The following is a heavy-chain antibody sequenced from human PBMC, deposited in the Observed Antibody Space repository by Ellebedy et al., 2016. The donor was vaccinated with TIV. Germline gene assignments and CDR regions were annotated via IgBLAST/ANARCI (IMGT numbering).Heavy chain of an antibody. CDR2: IYYSGST. D-gene: IGHD5-24*01. CDR1: GGSVSSGSYY. J-gene: IGHJ5*02. Sequence: SETLSLTCTVSGGSVSSGSYYWSWIRQPPGKGLEWIGYIYYSGSTYYNPSLKSRVTISVDTSKNQFSLKLRSVTAADTAVYYLARVNLNGYKVYNWFDPWGQGTRVTFSS. V-gene: IGHV4-61*01. CDR3: ARVNLNGYKVYNWFDP.